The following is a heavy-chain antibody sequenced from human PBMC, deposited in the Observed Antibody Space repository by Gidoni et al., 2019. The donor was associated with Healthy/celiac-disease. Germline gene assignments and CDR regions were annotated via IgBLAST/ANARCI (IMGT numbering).Heavy chain of an antibody. CDR3: ARDRGNSNYADY. CDR2: IWYDGSNK. Sequence: QVQLVESGGGVVQPGRSLRLSWAASGFTFSSYGMHWVRQAPGKGLGWVAVIWYDGSNKYYADSVKGRFTISRDNSKNTLYLQMNSLRAEDTAVYYCARDRGNSNYADYWGQGTLVTVSS. D-gene: IGHD4-4*01. J-gene: IGHJ4*02. V-gene: IGHV3-33*01. CDR1: GFTFSSYG.